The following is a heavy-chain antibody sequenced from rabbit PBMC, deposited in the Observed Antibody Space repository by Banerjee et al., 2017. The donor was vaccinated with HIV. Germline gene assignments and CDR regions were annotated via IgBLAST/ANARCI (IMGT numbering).Heavy chain of an antibody. D-gene: IGHD7-1*01. V-gene: IGHV1S45*01. CDR1: GFSFSNSYY. Sequence: QEQLVESGGGLVTLGGSLTLTCTASGFSFSNSYYMCWVRQAPGKGLEWIGCFYTTRGNTYYVNWAKGRFTISNTSSTTVTLQMTSLTAADTATYFCAREDYAGYGFFNLWGPGTLVTVS. CDR3: AREDYAGYGFFNL. J-gene: IGHJ4*01. CDR2: FYTTRGNT.